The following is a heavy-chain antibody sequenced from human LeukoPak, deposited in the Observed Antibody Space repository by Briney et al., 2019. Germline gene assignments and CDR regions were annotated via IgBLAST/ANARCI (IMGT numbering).Heavy chain of an antibody. CDR1: GGSISSYY. D-gene: IGHD3-16*02. Sequence: SETLSLTCTVSGGSISSYYWSWLRQPPGKGLEWIGYIYYSGSTNYNHSLKSRVTISVATSKNQFSLQLSSVTAADTAVYYCARSIMITFGGVIVNNWFDPWGQGTLVTVSS. V-gene: IGHV4-59*01. J-gene: IGHJ5*02. CDR2: IYYSGST. CDR3: ARSIMITFGGVIVNNWFDP.